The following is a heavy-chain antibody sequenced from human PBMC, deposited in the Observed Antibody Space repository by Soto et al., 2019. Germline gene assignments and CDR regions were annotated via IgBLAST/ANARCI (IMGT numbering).Heavy chain of an antibody. V-gene: IGHV3-30*18. CDR3: TKGSEVARQELDY. Sequence: QVQLVESGGGVVQPGRSLRLSCAASGFTFSNFGMHWGRQAPGKGLEWVAAISADGSDKYFSDSVKGRFTISRDNSKTTLFLQIHSMRVEDTDVYYCTKGSEVARQELDYWGQGTLVTVSS. CDR1: GFTFSNFG. D-gene: IGHD3-3*01. CDR2: ISADGSDK. J-gene: IGHJ4*02.